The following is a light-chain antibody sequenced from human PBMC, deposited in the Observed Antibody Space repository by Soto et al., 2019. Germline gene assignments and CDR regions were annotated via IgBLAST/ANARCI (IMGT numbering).Light chain of an antibody. Sequence: QSVLAQPPSVSGAPGQRVTIFCTGRSSNIGAGYDVHWYQQVPGTAPRLLIYGNSNRPSGVPDRFSGSKSGTSASLAITGLQAEDEADYYCQSYDNSLKIVVGGGTKVTVL. J-gene: IGLJ3*02. CDR2: GNS. CDR1: SSNIGAGYD. V-gene: IGLV1-40*01. CDR3: QSYDNSLKIV.